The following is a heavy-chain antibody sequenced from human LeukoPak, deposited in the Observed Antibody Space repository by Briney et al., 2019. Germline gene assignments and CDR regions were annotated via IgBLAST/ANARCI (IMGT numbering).Heavy chain of an antibody. CDR1: GYTFTGYY. D-gene: IGHD3-10*01. J-gene: IGHJ6*03. CDR2: INPNSGGT. V-gene: IGHV1-2*02. CDR3: ARDQAGVARGHYYYYYMDV. Sequence: ASVKVSCKASGYTFTGYYMHWVRQAPGQGLEWMGWINPNSGGTNYAQKFQGRVTMTRDTSISTAYMELSRLRSDDTAVYYCARDQAGVARGHYYYYYMDVWGKGTTVTVSS.